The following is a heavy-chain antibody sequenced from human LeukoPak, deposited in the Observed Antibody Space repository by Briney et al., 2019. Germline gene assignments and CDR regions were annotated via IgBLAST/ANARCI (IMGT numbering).Heavy chain of an antibody. CDR3: ARVAYSSSWYGDNWFDP. CDR2: INPNSGGT. V-gene: IGHV1-2*02. Sequence: ASVKVSCKASGNTFTGYYMHWVRQAPGQGLEWMGWINPNSGGTNYAQKFQGRVTMTRDTSISTAYMELSRLRSDDTAVYYCARVAYSSSWYGDNWFDPWGQGTLVTVSS. D-gene: IGHD6-13*01. J-gene: IGHJ5*02. CDR1: GNTFTGYY.